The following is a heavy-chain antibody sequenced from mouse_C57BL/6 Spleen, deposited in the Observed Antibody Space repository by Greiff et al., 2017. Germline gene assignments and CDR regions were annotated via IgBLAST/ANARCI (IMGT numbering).Heavy chain of an antibody. J-gene: IGHJ4*01. CDR1: GFTFSSYA. CDR3: TRGGSTVVATDYARDY. V-gene: IGHV5-9-1*02. D-gene: IGHD1-1*01. Sequence: EVMLVESGEGLVKPGGSLKLSCAASGFTFSSYAMSWVRQTPEKRLEWVAYISSGGDYIYYADTVKGRFTISRDNARNTLYLQMSSLKSEDTAMYYCTRGGSTVVATDYARDYWGQGTSVTVSS. CDR2: ISSGGDYI.